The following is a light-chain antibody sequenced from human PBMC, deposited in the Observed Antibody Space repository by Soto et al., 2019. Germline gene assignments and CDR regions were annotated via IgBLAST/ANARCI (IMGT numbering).Light chain of an antibody. J-gene: IGLJ1*01. V-gene: IGLV1-47*01. CDR2: RNN. Sequence: QSVLTQPPSASGTPGQRVTISCSGSSSNFGSNYVYWYQQLPGTAPKLLIYRNNQRPSGVPDRFSGSKSGTSASLAISGLRSEDEADYYCVAWDDSLSGRYVFGTGTKVTVL. CDR1: SSNFGSNY. CDR3: VAWDDSLSGRYV.